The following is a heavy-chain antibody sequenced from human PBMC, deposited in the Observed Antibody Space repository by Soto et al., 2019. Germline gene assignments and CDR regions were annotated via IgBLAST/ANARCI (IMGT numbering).Heavy chain of an antibody. D-gene: IGHD3-10*01. CDR1: GFTCSSYW. V-gene: IGHV3-7*01. CDR2: IKQDGSEK. J-gene: IGHJ6*04. Sequence: GGSLRLSCAASGFTCSSYWMSWVRQAPGKGLEWVANIKQDGSEKYYVDSVKGRFTISRDNAKNSLYLQMNSLRAEDTAVYYCAGVLLWFGESPWDVWGKGTTVTVSS. CDR3: AGVLLWFGESPWDV.